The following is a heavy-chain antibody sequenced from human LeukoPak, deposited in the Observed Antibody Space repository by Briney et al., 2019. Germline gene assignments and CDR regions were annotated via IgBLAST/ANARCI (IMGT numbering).Heavy chain of an antibody. J-gene: IGHJ4*02. Sequence: ASVKVSCKASGYTFTSYGISWVRQAPGQGLEWMGWISAYNGNTNYAQKLQGRVTMTTDTSTSTAYMELRSLRSDDTAVYYRARDKGAKAAAGPDYWGQGTLVTVSS. CDR1: GYTFTSYG. D-gene: IGHD6-13*01. V-gene: IGHV1-18*01. CDR3: ARDKGAKAAAGPDY. CDR2: ISAYNGNT.